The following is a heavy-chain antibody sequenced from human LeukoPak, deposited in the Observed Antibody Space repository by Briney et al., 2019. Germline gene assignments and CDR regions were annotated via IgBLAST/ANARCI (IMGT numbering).Heavy chain of an antibody. CDR1: GFTFSSYA. Sequence: GASLRLSCAASGFTFSSYAMSWVRQAPGKGLEWVSAISGSGGSTYYADSVKGRFTISRDNSKNTLYLRMNSLRAEDTAVYYCAKDGVAAPPFDYWGQGTLVTVSS. V-gene: IGHV3-23*01. CDR2: ISGSGGST. D-gene: IGHD6-13*01. J-gene: IGHJ4*02. CDR3: AKDGVAAPPFDY.